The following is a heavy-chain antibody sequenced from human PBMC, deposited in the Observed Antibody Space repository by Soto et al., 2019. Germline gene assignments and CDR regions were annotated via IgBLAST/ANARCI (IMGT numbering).Heavy chain of an antibody. CDR1: GFTFGDYA. CDR3: TRDFPYYYGSGSYSRTRARDYGMDV. Sequence: GGSLRLSCTASGFTFGDYAMSWFRQAPGKGLEWVGFIRSKAYGGTTEYAASVKGRFTISRDDSKSIAYLQMNSLKTEDTAVYYCTRDFPYYYGSGSYSRTRARDYGMDVWGQGTKVTVSS. J-gene: IGHJ6*02. CDR2: IRSKAYGGTT. V-gene: IGHV3-49*03. D-gene: IGHD3-10*01.